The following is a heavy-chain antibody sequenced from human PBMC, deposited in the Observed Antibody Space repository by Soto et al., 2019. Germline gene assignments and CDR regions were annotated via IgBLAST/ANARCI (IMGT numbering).Heavy chain of an antibody. CDR3: AREYCSSTSCLNWFDP. Sequence: PGGSLRLSCEAPGFPFSSCWMPWVRQAPGKGLEWVSYISSSSSTIYYADSVKGRFTISRDNAKNSLYLQMNSLRAEDTAVYYCAREYCSSTSCLNWFDPWGQGTLVTVSS. D-gene: IGHD2-2*01. V-gene: IGHV3-48*01. J-gene: IGHJ5*02. CDR1: GFPFSSCW. CDR2: ISSSSSTI.